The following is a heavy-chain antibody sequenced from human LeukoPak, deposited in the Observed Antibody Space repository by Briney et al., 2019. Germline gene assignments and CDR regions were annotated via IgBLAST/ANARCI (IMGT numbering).Heavy chain of an antibody. J-gene: IGHJ4*02. D-gene: IGHD2-15*01. CDR2: INPSGGST. Sequence: ASVKVSCKASGYTFTSYYMHWVRQAPGQGPEWMGIINPSGGSTSYAQKFQGRVTMTRDTSTSTVYMELSSLRSEDTGVYYCARDIKSCSGGSCYSFDYWGQGTLVTVSS. CDR3: ARDIKSCSGGSCYSFDY. V-gene: IGHV1-46*01. CDR1: GYTFTSYY.